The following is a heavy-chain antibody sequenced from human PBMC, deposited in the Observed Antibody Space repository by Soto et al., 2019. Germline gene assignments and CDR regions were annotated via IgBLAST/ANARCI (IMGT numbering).Heavy chain of an antibody. J-gene: IGHJ4*02. D-gene: IGHD3-22*01. V-gene: IGHV3-33*01. CDR3: ARGRYVYYDSSGPNFDY. CDR2: IWYDGSNK. Sequence: PGGSLRLSCAASGFTFSSYGMHWVRQAPGKGLEWVAVIWYDGSNKYYADSVRGRFTISRDNSKNTLYLQMNSLRAEDTAVYYCARGRYVYYDSSGPNFDYWGQGTLVTVSS. CDR1: GFTFSSYG.